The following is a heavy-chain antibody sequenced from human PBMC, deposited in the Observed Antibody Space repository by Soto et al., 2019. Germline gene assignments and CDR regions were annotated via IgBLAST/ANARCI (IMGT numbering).Heavy chain of an antibody. Sequence: PGESLKISCKGSGYSFTSCWIGQVRQMPGKGLEWMGIIYPGDSNTRYSPTFERQVIISADKSISPAYLQWCSLEASDTAIYYCGRQYYGSGSYSYYYGMDVWGQGTTVTVSS. CDR2: IYPGDSNT. CDR1: GYSFTSCW. J-gene: IGHJ6*02. V-gene: IGHV5-51*01. D-gene: IGHD3-10*01. CDR3: GRQYYGSGSYSYYYGMDV.